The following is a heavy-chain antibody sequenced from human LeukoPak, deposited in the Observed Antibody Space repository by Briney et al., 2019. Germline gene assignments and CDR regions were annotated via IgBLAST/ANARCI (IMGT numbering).Heavy chain of an antibody. CDR3: ARVGPYYGDYFFDY. V-gene: IGHV1-2*02. CDR2: INPNSGGT. J-gene: IGHJ4*02. Sequence: ASLKVSCNAYGYTLTGYYMHWVRHATGQGLEWIGWINPNSGGTNYAQKFQGRVTMTRDTSISTAYMELSRLRSDDTAVYYCARVGPYYGDYFFDYWGQGTLVTVSS. CDR1: GYTLTGYY. D-gene: IGHD4-17*01.